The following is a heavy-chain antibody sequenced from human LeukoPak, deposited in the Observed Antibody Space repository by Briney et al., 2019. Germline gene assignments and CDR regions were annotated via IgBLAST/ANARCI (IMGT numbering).Heavy chain of an antibody. J-gene: IGHJ6*02. CDR3: ANLRDYYYYGMDV. D-gene: IGHD3-16*01. Sequence: GGSLRLSCAASGFTFSSYAMSWVRQAPGKGLEWVSAISGSGGSTYYADSVKGRFTISRDNSKNTLYLQMNSLRAEDTAVYYCANLRDYYYYGMDVWGRGTTVTVSS. CDR2: ISGSGGST. V-gene: IGHV3-23*01. CDR1: GFTFSSYA.